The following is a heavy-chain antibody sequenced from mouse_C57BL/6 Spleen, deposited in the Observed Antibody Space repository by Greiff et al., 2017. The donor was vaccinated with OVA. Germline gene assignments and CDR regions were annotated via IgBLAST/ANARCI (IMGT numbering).Heavy chain of an antibody. Sequence: VQLQQSGAELVKPGASVKISCKASGYAFSSYWMNWVKQRPGKGLEWIGQIYPGDGDTNYNGKFKGKATLSADKSSSTAYMPLSSLTSEDSAVYCCARHYYGSSYNAMDYWGQGTSVTVSS. CDR1: GYAFSSYW. CDR2: IYPGDGDT. V-gene: IGHV1-80*01. CDR3: ARHYYGSSYNAMDY. J-gene: IGHJ4*01. D-gene: IGHD1-1*01.